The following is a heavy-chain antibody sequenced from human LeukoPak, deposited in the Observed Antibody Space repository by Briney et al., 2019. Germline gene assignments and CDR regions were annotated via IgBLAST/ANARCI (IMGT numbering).Heavy chain of an antibody. V-gene: IGHV3-30-3*01. CDR1: GFTFSNYA. Sequence: GGSLRLSCTASGFTFSNYAMHWVRQAPGKGLQWVAIISYDGDKKEYTDSVKGRLTISRDNSKNTLSLQMNSLRAEDTALYYCAREAEAFDIWGQGTMATVSS. J-gene: IGHJ3*02. CDR3: AREAEAFDI. CDR2: ISYDGDKK.